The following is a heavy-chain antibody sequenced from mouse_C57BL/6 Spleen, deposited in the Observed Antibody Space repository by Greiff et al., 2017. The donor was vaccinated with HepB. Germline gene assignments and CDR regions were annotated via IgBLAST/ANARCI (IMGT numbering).Heavy chain of an antibody. V-gene: IGHV3-6*01. Sequence: DVQLQESGPGLVKPSQSLSLTCSVTGYSITSGYYWNWIRQFPGNKLEWMGYISYDGSNNYNPSLKNRISITRDTSKNQFFLKLNSVTTEDTATYYCARGDGYDSWFAYWGQGTLVTVSA. J-gene: IGHJ3*01. D-gene: IGHD2-2*01. CDR2: ISYDGSN. CDR1: GYSITSGYY. CDR3: ARGDGYDSWFAY.